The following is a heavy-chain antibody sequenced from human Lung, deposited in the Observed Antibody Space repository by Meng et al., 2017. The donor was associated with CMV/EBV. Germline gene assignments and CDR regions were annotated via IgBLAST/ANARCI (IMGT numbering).Heavy chain of an antibody. CDR1: GGSISSSSYY. CDR3: ARQSPSQYYYDSSGFHNWFDP. CDR2: IYYSGST. D-gene: IGHD3-22*01. V-gene: IGHV4-39*01. J-gene: IGHJ5*02. Sequence: SXTLSLXCTVSGGSISSSSYYWGWIRQPPGKGLEWIGSIYYSGSTYYNPSLKSRVTISVDTSKNQFSLKLSSVTAADTAVYYCARQSPSQYYYDSSGFHNWFDPWXQGTLVTVSS.